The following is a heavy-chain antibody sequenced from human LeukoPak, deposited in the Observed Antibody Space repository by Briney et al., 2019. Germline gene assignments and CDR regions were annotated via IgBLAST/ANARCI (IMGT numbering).Heavy chain of an antibody. J-gene: IGHJ4*02. Sequence: SVKVSCKASGGTFSSYAISWVRQAPGQGLEWMGKIIPIFGTANYAQKFQGRVTITTDESTSTAYMELSSLRSEDTAVYYCARTSESTYYYDSSGYGSLDYWGQGTLVTVSS. CDR3: ARTSESTYYYDSSGYGSLDY. CDR2: IIPIFGTA. CDR1: GGTFSSYA. D-gene: IGHD3-22*01. V-gene: IGHV1-69*05.